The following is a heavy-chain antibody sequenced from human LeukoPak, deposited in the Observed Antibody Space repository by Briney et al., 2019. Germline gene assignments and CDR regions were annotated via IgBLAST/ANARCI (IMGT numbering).Heavy chain of an antibody. CDR2: INGDGRYI. J-gene: IGHJ4*02. D-gene: IGHD5-12*01. Sequence: GGSLRLSCAASGFTSSTYTMNWVRQAPGKGLEWVSSINGDGRYIYYADSMKGRFTISRDNAENSLYLQMNSLRAEDTAMYYCVRVWGHSGYDYFPFDYWGQGTLVTVSS. CDR1: GFTSSTYT. CDR3: VRVWGHSGYDYFPFDY. V-gene: IGHV3-21*01.